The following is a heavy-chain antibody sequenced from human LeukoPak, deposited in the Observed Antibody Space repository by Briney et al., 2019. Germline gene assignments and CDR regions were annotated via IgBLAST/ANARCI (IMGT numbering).Heavy chain of an antibody. CDR2: ISYSGST. CDR3: ARTYYYDTGGHYGLYAFDI. J-gene: IGHJ3*02. Sequence: ASETLSLTCTVSGDSISNYYWSWIRQPPGKGLEWIGYISYSGSTNYNPSLKSRVTISVDTSKNQFSLKLSPVTAADTAVYWCARTYYYDTGGHYGLYAFDIWGQGTVVTVSS. D-gene: IGHD3-22*01. V-gene: IGHV4-59*08. CDR1: GDSISNYY.